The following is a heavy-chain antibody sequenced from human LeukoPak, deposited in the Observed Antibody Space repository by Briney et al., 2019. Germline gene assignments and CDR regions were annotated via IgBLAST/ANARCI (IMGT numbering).Heavy chain of an antibody. J-gene: IGHJ4*02. Sequence: PSETLSLTCTVFGGSISTHYWNWIRQPAGKGLEWIGRIYTSGSTNYNPSLKSRVTMSVDTSKNQFSLKLSSVTAADTAVYYCARDTYSGNYYFDYWGQGTLVTVSS. D-gene: IGHD1-26*01. CDR1: GGSISTHY. V-gene: IGHV4-4*07. CDR3: ARDTYSGNYYFDY. CDR2: IYTSGST.